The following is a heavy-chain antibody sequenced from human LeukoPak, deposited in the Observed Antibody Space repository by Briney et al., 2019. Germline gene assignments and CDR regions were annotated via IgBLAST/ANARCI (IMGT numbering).Heavy chain of an antibody. CDR3: ARMIAAVYYYMDV. CDR2: SSGYNGDT. CDR1: GYTFTSYG. J-gene: IGHJ6*03. V-gene: IGHV1-18*01. Sequence: ASVKVSCKVSGYTFTSYGISWVRQAPGQGLEWMGWSSGYNGDTNYAQKLQGRVTMTTDTSTSTAYMELRSLRSDDTAVYYCARMIAAVYYYMDVWGKGTTVTVSS. D-gene: IGHD6-13*01.